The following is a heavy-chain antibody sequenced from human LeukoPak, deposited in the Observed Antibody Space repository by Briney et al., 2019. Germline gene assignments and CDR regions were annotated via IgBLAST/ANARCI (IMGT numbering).Heavy chain of an antibody. Sequence: PSETLSLTCTVSGGSISSSSYYWGWIRQPPGKGLEWIGSIYYSGSTYYNPSLKSRVTISVDTSKNQFSLKLSSVTAADTAVYYCARVSISAAASDYWGQGTLVTVSS. CDR2: IYYSGST. D-gene: IGHD6-13*01. J-gene: IGHJ4*02. CDR3: ARVSISAAASDY. V-gene: IGHV4-39*07. CDR1: GGSISSSSYY.